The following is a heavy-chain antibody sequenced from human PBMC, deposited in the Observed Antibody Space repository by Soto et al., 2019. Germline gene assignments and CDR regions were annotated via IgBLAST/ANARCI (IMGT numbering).Heavy chain of an antibody. CDR1: GFTFSSYA. Sequence: PGGSLRLSCAASGFTFSSYAMHWVRQAPGKWLEWVAVISYDGSNKYYADSVKGRFTISRDNSKNTLYLQMNSLRAEDTAVYYCARDAANSSGWYLFYYYYGMDVWGQGXTVTVYS. D-gene: IGHD6-19*01. V-gene: IGHV3-30-3*01. J-gene: IGHJ6*02. CDR3: ARDAANSSGWYLFYYYYGMDV. CDR2: ISYDGSNK.